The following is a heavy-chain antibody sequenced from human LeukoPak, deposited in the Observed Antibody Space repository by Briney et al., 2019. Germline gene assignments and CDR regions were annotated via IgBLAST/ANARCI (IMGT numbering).Heavy chain of an antibody. CDR2: ISSSSGTI. CDR1: GFTFSSYN. J-gene: IGHJ4*02. CDR3: ARSYGSGSYYNVLGY. D-gene: IGHD3-10*01. Sequence: PGGSLRLSCAAPGFTFSSYNMNWVRQAPGKGLEWVSYISSSSGTIYYADSVKGRFTISRDNAKNSLYLQMNSLRAEDTAVYYCARSYGSGSYYNVLGYWGQGTLVTVSS. V-gene: IGHV3-48*01.